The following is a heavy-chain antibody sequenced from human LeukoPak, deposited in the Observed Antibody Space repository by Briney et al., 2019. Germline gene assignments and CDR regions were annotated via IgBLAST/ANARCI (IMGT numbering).Heavy chain of an antibody. Sequence: GGSLRLSCAASGFTFSDYYMSWIRQAPGKGLEWVSYISSSGSTIYYADSVKGRFTISRDNAKNSLYLQMNSLRAEDTAVYYCASQTDYSPWFDYWGQGTLVTVSS. CDR2: ISSSGSTI. J-gene: IGHJ4*02. D-gene: IGHD4-11*01. CDR1: GFTFSDYY. V-gene: IGHV3-11*04. CDR3: ASQTDYSPWFDY.